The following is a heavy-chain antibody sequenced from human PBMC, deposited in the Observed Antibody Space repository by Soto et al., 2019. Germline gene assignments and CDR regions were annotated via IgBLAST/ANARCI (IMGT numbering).Heavy chain of an antibody. J-gene: IGHJ6*02. CDR3: AKCSSTAHYYGMDV. Sequence: ASVKVSCKASGGTFSSYAISWVRQAPGQGLEWMGGIIPIFGTANYAQKFQGRVTITADESTSTAYMELSSLRAEDTAVYYCAKCSSTAHYYGMDVWGQGTTVTVSS. V-gene: IGHV1-69*13. CDR2: IIPIFGTA. CDR1: GGTFSSYA. D-gene: IGHD2-2*01.